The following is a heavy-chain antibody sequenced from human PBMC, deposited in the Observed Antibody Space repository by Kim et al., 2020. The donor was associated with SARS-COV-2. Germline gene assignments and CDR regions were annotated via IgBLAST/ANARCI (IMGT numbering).Heavy chain of an antibody. J-gene: IGHJ6*02. Sequence: SVKVSCKASGGTFSSYAISWVRQAPGQGLEWMGGIIPIFGTANYAQKFQGRVTITADESTSTAYMELSSLRSEDTAVYYCARKEEPSYYYYYGMDVWGQGTTVTVSS. CDR1: GGTFSSYA. D-gene: IGHD1-1*01. V-gene: IGHV1-69*13. CDR3: ARKEEPSYYYYYGMDV. CDR2: IIPIFGTA.